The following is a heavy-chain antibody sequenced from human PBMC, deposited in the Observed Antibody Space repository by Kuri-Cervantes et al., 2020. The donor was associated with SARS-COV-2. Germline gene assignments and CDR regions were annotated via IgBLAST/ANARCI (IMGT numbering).Heavy chain of an antibody. J-gene: IGHJ4*02. CDR3: ARHFYGSGTYYNEGFVDY. D-gene: IGHD3-10*01. Sequence: SETLSLTCTVSGGSISSYYWSWIRQPPGKGLEWIGYIYYTGSTNYNPSPKSRATISRDTSKNQFSLKLSSVTAADTAVYYCARHFYGSGTYYNEGFVDYWGQGTLVTVSS. V-gene: IGHV4-59*08. CDR2: IYYTGST. CDR1: GGSISSYY.